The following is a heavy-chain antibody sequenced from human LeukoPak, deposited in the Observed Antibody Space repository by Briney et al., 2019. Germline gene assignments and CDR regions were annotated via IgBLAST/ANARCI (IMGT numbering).Heavy chain of an antibody. CDR3: AKAPVTTCRGAFCYPFDY. CDR2: ISDTGNT. Sequence: GGSLRPSCAASGFTLSSYAMSWVRQAPGKGLEWVSAISDTGNTYHADSVKGRFTISRDSSKNTLFLQMNRLRPEDAAVYYCAKAPVTTCRGAFCYPFDYWGLGTLVTVSS. J-gene: IGHJ4*02. V-gene: IGHV3-23*01. CDR1: GFTLSSYA. D-gene: IGHD2-15*01.